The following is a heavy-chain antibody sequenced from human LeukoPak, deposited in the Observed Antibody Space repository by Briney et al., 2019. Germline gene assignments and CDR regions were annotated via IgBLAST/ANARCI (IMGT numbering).Heavy chain of an antibody. CDR1: GFTFSSYA. V-gene: IGHV3-23*01. J-gene: IGHJ6*02. CDR2: ISGSGGST. Sequence: PGGSLRLSCAASGFTFSSYAMSWVRPAPGKGLEWVSAISGSGGSTYYADSVKGRFTISRDNSKNTLYLQMNSLRAEDTAVYYCAAAPSPDVDTAMVYYYGMDVWGQGTTVTVSS. CDR3: AAAPSPDVDTAMVYYYGMDV. D-gene: IGHD5-18*01.